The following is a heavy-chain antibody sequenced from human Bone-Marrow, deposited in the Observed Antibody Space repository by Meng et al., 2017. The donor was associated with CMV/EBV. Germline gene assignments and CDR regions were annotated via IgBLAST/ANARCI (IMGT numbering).Heavy chain of an antibody. CDR1: GGSISSSNSY. Sequence: GSLRLSCTVSGGSISSSNSYWGWIRQPPGKGLQWIGSINYSGVTRYNPSIKSRVIMSVDTSKNQFSLKLSSVTAADTAVYYCARDLVVVPAAIGGDYYYGMDVWGQGTTVTVSS. J-gene: IGHJ6*02. CDR2: INYSGVT. D-gene: IGHD2-2*02. CDR3: ARDLVVVPAAIGGDYYYGMDV. V-gene: IGHV4-39*07.